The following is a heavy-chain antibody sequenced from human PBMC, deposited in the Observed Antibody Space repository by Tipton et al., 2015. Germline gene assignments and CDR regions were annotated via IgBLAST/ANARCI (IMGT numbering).Heavy chain of an antibody. V-gene: IGHV4-59*01. D-gene: IGHD2-21*02. CDR1: SGSISRSY. Sequence: TLSLTCTVSSGSISRSYWSWIRQPPGKGLEWIGYIFYDGSTNYNPSLKSRLTISVDTSKNQFSLRLSSVTAADTAVYYCASPSLPHDRGDYYFQSWGQGSLVTVSS. CDR3: ASPSLPHDRGDYYFQS. CDR2: IFYDGST. J-gene: IGHJ4*02.